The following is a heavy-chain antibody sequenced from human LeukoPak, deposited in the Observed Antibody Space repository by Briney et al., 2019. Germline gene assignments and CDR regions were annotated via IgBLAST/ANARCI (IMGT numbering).Heavy chain of an antibody. CDR1: GVAFSSYG. V-gene: IGHV3-30*18. Sequence: GGSLRLSCAASGVAFSSYGMHWVRQAPGKGLEWVGVISYDGSNKIYADSVKGRFTISRDNSKNTLYLQMNSLRAEDTAVYYCAKFYSSSWYEYFDYWGQGTLVTVSS. CDR2: ISYDGSNK. CDR3: AKFYSSSWYEYFDY. J-gene: IGHJ4*02. D-gene: IGHD6-13*01.